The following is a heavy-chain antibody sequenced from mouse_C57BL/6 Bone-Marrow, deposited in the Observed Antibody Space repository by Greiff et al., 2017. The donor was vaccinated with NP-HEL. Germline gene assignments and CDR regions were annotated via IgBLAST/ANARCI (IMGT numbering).Heavy chain of an antibody. V-gene: IGHV5-17*01. CDR2: ISSGSSTI. Sequence: VQLKESGGGLVKPGGSLKLSYAASGFTFSDYGMHWVRQAPEKGLEWVAYISSGSSTIYYADTVKGRFTISRDNAKNTLFLQMTSLRSEDTAMYYCARKFKSWGQGTLVTVSA. J-gene: IGHJ3*01. CDR3: ARKFKS. CDR1: GFTFSDYG.